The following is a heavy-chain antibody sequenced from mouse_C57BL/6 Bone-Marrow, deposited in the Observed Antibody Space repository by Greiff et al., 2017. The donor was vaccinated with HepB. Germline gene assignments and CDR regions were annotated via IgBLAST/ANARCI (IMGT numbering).Heavy chain of an antibody. CDR3: FYSNYGWFYAMDY. CDR2: IYPVSCET. J-gene: IGHJ4*01. V-gene: IGHV1-11*01. D-gene: IGHD2-5*01. CDR1: GYTFTDHI. Sequence: VQLQQSGAELASPGASVTLSCKASGYTFTDHIMNWVKKRPGQGLEWIGRIYPVSCETNYNQKFMGKATFSVDRSSSTVYMVLNSLTSEDPAVYYCFYSNYGWFYAMDYWGQGTSVTVSS.